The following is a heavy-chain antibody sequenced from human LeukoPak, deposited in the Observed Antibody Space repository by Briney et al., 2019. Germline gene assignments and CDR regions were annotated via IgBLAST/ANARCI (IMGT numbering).Heavy chain of an antibody. CDR3: AKYSGGSDAFDI. J-gene: IGHJ3*02. CDR2: ISSSSSMI. CDR1: GFTFSSYS. V-gene: IGHV3-48*02. D-gene: IGHD1-26*01. Sequence: GGSLRLSCAASGFTFSSYSMNWVRQAPGKGLEWISYISSSSSMIFYADSVKGRFTISRDNAKNSLYLQLNSLRDEDTAVYYCAKYSGGSDAFDIWGQGTMVTVSS.